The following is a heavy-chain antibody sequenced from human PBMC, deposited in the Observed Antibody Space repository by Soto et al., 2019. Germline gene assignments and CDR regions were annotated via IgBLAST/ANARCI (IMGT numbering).Heavy chain of an antibody. CDR1: GGSISSSNW. CDR2: IYHSGST. Sequence: QVQLQESGPGLVKPSGTLSLTCAVSGGSISSSNWWSWVRQPPGKGLEWIGEIYHSGSTNYNPSLKSRVTISVDKSKNQFSLKLSSVTAADTAVYYCASLWFGELLPDDAFDIWGRGTMVTVSS. V-gene: IGHV4-4*02. CDR3: ASLWFGELLPDDAFDI. J-gene: IGHJ3*02. D-gene: IGHD3-10*01.